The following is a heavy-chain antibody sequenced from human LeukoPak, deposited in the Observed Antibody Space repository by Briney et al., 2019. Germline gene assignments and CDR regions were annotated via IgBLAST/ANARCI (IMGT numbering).Heavy chain of an antibody. CDR1: GGSISSSSYY. J-gene: IGHJ4*02. V-gene: IGHV4-39*01. CDR2: IYYSGST. D-gene: IGHD6-13*01. Sequence: SETLSLTCTVSGGSISSSSYYWGWIRQPPGKGLEWIGSIYYSGSTYYNPSLKSRVTISVDTSKNQFSLKLSSVTAADTAVYYCARQGIAAAGLDYWGQGTLVTVSS. CDR3: ARQGIAAAGLDY.